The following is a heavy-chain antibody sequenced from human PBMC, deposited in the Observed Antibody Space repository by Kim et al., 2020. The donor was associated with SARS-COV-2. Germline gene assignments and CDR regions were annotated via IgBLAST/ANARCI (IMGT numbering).Heavy chain of an antibody. V-gene: IGHV3-48*02. Sequence: GGSLRLSCAASGFTFSSYSMNWVRQAPGKGLEWVSYISSSSSTIYYADSVKGRFTISRDNAKNSLYLQMNSLRDEDTAVYYCARVGRGFGEHPHFDYWGQGTLVTVSS. CDR1: GFTFSSYS. CDR2: ISSSSSTI. D-gene: IGHD3-10*01. J-gene: IGHJ4*02. CDR3: ARVGRGFGEHPHFDY.